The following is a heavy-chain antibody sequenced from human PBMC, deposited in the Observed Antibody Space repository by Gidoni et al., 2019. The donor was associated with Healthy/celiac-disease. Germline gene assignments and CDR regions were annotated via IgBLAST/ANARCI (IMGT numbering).Heavy chain of an antibody. D-gene: IGHD3-22*01. V-gene: IGHV3-30*03. CDR3: ARGGYYYDSSARRKDWFDP. Sequence: QVQLVESGGGVVQPGRSLRLSCAASGFTFSSYGMHWVRQAPGKGLEWVAVISYDGSNKYYADSVKGRFTISRDNSKNTLYLQMNSLRAEDTAVYYCARGGYYYDSSARRKDWFDPWGQGTLVTVSS. J-gene: IGHJ5*02. CDR2: ISYDGSNK. CDR1: GFTFSSYG.